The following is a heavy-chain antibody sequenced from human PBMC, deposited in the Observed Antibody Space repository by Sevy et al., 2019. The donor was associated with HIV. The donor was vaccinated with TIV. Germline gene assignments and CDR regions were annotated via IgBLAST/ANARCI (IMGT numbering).Heavy chain of an antibody. D-gene: IGHD5-18*01. Sequence: GGSLRLSCAASGFTFSSYGMHWVRQAPGKGLEWVSSMSSSTTYIYYADSVKGRFTISRDNAENSVYLQMNSLRAEDTAMYYGARGVVSHTGMVACDYWGQGTLVTVSS. CDR2: MSSSTTYI. CDR1: GFTFSSYG. V-gene: IGHV3-21*01. CDR3: ARGVVSHTGMVACDY. J-gene: IGHJ4*02.